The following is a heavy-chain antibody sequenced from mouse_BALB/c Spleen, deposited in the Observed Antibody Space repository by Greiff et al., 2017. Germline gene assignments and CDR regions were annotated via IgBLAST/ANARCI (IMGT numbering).Heavy chain of an antibody. V-gene: IGHV5-6-5*01. CDR2: ISSGGST. CDR1: GFTFSSYA. CDR3: ASDRYYAMDY. D-gene: IGHD2-14*01. Sequence: EVMLVESGGGLVKPGGSLKLSCAASGFTFSSYAMSWVRQTPEKRLEWVASISSGGSTYYPDSVKGRFTISRDNARNILYLQMSSLRSEDTAMYYCASDRYYAMDYWGQGTSVTVSS. J-gene: IGHJ4*01.